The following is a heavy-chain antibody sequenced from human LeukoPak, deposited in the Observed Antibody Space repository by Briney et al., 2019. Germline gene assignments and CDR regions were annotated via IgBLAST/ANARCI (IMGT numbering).Heavy chain of an antibody. CDR2: IGPTGFDR. V-gene: IGHV3-21*06. CDR3: ATETNGRHYDY. Sequence: GGSLRLPCTTSGLTFSTSGFNWVRQAPGKGLEWVASIGPTGFDRYHADSIKGRFTISRDNANNFLYLQMDSLRAGDTAVYYCATETNGRHYDYWGQGTLLTVSS. D-gene: IGHD1-14*01. J-gene: IGHJ4*02. CDR1: GLTFSTSG.